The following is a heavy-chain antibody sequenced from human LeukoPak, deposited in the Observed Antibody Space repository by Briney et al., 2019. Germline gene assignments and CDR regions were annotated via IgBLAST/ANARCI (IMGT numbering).Heavy chain of an antibody. CDR1: GYTFTSYY. CDR3: ARGVGATSEFDY. D-gene: IGHD1-26*01. J-gene: IGHJ4*02. Sequence: GASVKVSCKASGYTFTSYYMHWVRQAPGQGLEWMGIINPSGGSTSYAQKSQGRVTMNRDTSTSTVYMELSSLRSEDTAVYYCARGVGATSEFDYWGQGTLGTASS. CDR2: INPSGGST. V-gene: IGHV1-46*01.